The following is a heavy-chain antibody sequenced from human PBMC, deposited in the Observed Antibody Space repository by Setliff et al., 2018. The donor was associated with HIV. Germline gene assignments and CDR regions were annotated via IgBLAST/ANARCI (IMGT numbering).Heavy chain of an antibody. Sequence: PGESLKISCKGSGYSFTNYWIAWLRQMPGKGLEWMGIIYPGDSDTRYSPSFQGQVTISADKSINTAYLQWSSLKASDTAMYYCARHRQYGSGSYYNRPFDFWGQGTLVTVSS. V-gene: IGHV5-51*01. CDR2: IYPGDSDT. CDR1: GYSFTNYW. CDR3: ARHRQYGSGSYYNRPFDF. D-gene: IGHD3-10*01. J-gene: IGHJ4*02.